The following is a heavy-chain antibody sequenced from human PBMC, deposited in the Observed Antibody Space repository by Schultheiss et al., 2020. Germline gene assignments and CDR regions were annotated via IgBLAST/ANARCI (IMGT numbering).Heavy chain of an antibody. J-gene: IGHJ5*02. CDR3: ARVGWYGWFDP. V-gene: IGHV4-31*01. CDR1: GGSISSGGYY. D-gene: IGHD6-19*01. CDR2: IYYSGST. Sequence: SETLSLTCTVSGGSISSGGYYWSWIRQHPGKGLEWIGYIYYSGSTYYNPSLKSLVTISVDKSKNQFSLKLSSVTAADTAVYYCARVGWYGWFDPWGQGTLVTVS.